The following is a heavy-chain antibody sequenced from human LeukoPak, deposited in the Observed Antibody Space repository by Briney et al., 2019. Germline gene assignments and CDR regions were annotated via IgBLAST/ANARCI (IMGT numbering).Heavy chain of an antibody. V-gene: IGHV3-66*02. CDR3: ARVRIGAAPNGVDYYYYMDV. CDR2: IHSGDNT. D-gene: IGHD6-13*01. CDR1: GLTVTGNF. Sequence: GGSLRLSCAASGLTVTGNFMSWVRQAPGKGLEWVSVIHSGDNTYYGDSVKGRFTISRDNSKNTLFLQMSSLRAEDTAVYYCARVRIGAAPNGVDYYYYMDVWGKGTTVTVSS. J-gene: IGHJ6*03.